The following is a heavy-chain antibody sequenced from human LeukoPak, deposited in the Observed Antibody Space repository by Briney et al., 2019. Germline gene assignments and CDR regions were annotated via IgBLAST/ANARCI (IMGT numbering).Heavy chain of an antibody. J-gene: IGHJ4*02. Sequence: GGSLRLSCAASPFTFSDYSMNWVRQAPGKGLEWISYISGRSSTIYYADSVRGRFTISRDNAKNSMYLQMNSLRAEDTAVYYCARDRLTSGSYFFDYWGQGTLVTVSS. V-gene: IGHV3-48*01. CDR1: PFTFSDYS. CDR3: ARDRLTSGSYFFDY. D-gene: IGHD1-26*01. CDR2: ISGRSSTI.